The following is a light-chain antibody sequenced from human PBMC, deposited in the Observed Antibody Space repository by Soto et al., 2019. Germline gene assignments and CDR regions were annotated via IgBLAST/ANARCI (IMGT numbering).Light chain of an antibody. V-gene: IGLV2-8*01. J-gene: IGLJ2*01. CDR1: GSDVATNDY. CDR3: SSYADSNNLI. Sequence: QSVLTQPPSTSGSPGQSVTISCTGSGSDVATNDYVSWYQQHPGKAPKLIIYEVNRRLSGVPDRFSGSKSGNTASLTVSGLQAEDEAVYHCSSYADSNNLIFGGGTKLTVL. CDR2: EVN.